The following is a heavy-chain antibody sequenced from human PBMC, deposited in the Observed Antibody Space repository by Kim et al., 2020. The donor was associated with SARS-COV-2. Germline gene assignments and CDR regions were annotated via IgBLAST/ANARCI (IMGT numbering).Heavy chain of an antibody. CDR2: FSANDEST. D-gene: IGHD2-2*01. CDR1: GFTFRDYA. Sequence: GGSLRLSCAASGFTFRDYAMSWVRQAPGKGLEWVSTFSANDESTYYADSVKGRFTISRDTSKGTLYLQMSSLRGEDTATYYCAKCTSPYRFYGMEVWGQGTTVTVS. J-gene: IGHJ6*02. V-gene: IGHV3-23*01. CDR3: AKCTSPYRFYGMEV.